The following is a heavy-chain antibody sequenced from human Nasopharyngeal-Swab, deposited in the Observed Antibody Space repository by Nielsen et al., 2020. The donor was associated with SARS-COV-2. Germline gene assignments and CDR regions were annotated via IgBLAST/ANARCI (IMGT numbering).Heavy chain of an antibody. J-gene: IGHJ6*02. V-gene: IGHV5-10-1*01. CDR2: IDPSDSYT. D-gene: IGHD5/OR15-5a*01. CDR3: ASTQAQDYYYGMDV. Sequence: VRQMSGTGLEWMGRIDPSDSYTNYSPSFQGHVTISADKSISTAYLQWGSLKASDTAMYYCASTQAQDYYYGMDVWGQGTTVTVSS.